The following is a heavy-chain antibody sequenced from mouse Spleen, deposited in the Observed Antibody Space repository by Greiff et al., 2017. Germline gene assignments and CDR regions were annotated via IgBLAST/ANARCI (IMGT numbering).Heavy chain of an antibody. Sequence: EVQRVESGGGLVKPGGSLKLSCAASGFTFSSYAMSWVRQTPEKRLEWVATISSGGSYTYYPDSVKGRFTISRDNAKNTLYLQMSSLRSEDTAMYYCARTPPLHGSSYFDYWGQGTTLTVSS. V-gene: IGHV5-9-3*01. CDR2: ISSGGSYT. D-gene: IGHD1-1*01. CDR3: ARTPPLHGSSYFDY. CDR1: GFTFSSYA. J-gene: IGHJ2*01.